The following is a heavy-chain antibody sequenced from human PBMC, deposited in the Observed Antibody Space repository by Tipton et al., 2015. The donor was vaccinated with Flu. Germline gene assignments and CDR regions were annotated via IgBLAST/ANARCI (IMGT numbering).Heavy chain of an antibody. Sequence: LACSVSGDSIGSDYFWGWIRQPPGKGLEWIVNVHQTGTSYYNPSLRSRVIITVDRRKNHFSLRLTSVTAADTAVYFCARRDYSNYVSEPKNWFDSWGQGTLVTVSS. CDR1: GDSIGSDYF. CDR3: ARRDYSNYVSEPKNWFDS. D-gene: IGHD4-11*01. J-gene: IGHJ5*01. CDR2: VHQTGTS. V-gene: IGHV4-38-2*01.